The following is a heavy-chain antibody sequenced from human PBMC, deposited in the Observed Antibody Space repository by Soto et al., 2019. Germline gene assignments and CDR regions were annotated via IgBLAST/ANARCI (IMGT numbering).Heavy chain of an antibody. J-gene: IGHJ6*03. CDR3: ARRTRSSYYYMDV. CDR1: GGSFSGYY. Sequence: QVQLQQWGAGLLKPSETLSLTCAVYGGSFSGYYWSWIGQPRGKGLEWIGEINHSRSTNYNPSLKSRVTISVDTSKNQFSLKLSSVTAADTAVYYCARRTRSSYYYMDVWGKGTTVTVSS. V-gene: IGHV4-34*01. D-gene: IGHD3-3*01. CDR2: INHSRST.